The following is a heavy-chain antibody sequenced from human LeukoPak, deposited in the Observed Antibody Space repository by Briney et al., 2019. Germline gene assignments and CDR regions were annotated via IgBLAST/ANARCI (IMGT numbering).Heavy chain of an antibody. Sequence: PGGSLRLSCAVSGFTLSDYYMSWIRQAPGKGLEWVSYIISSGSTIYYADSVRGRFTISRDNAKNSLYLQMNSLRAEDTAVYYCARGRYYYYMDVWGKGTTVTVSS. CDR2: IISSGSTI. CDR3: ARGRYYYYMDV. J-gene: IGHJ6*03. V-gene: IGHV3-11*04. CDR1: GFTLSDYY.